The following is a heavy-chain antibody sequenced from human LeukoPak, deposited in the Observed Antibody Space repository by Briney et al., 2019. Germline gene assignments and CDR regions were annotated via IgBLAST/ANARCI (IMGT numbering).Heavy chain of an antibody. Sequence: SETLSLTCAVYGGSFSGYYWSWIRQPPGKGLEWIGEINHSGSTNYNPSLKSRVTISVDTSKNQFSLKLSSVTAADTAVYYCAKDLPPIAAAGSLIYFDYWGQGTLVTVSS. CDR3: AKDLPPIAAAGSLIYFDY. J-gene: IGHJ4*02. CDR1: GGSFSGYY. D-gene: IGHD6-13*01. CDR2: INHSGST. V-gene: IGHV4-34*01.